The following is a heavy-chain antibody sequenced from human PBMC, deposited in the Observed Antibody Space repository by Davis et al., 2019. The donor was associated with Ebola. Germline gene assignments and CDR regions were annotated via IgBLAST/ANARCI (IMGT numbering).Heavy chain of an antibody. CDR3: AKDNPLRWFGP. CDR1: GGSITSYQ. Sequence: ETLSLTCTVSGGSITSYQWNWVRQSPGKGLEWLGSIHSSGTTNYNPSLKSRVTISMDTSQNQFSLRLNSVTPADTAVYYCAKDNPLRWFGPWGQGTLVTVSS. V-gene: IGHV4-59*01. D-gene: IGHD1-14*01. J-gene: IGHJ5*02. CDR2: IHSSGTT.